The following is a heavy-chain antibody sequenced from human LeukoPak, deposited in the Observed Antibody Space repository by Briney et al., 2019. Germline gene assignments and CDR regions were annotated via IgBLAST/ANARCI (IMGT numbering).Heavy chain of an antibody. D-gene: IGHD2-15*01. CDR2: INPNSGGT. J-gene: IGHJ4*02. CDR1: GYTFTGYY. V-gene: IGHV1-2*06. CDR3: ARQYCSGGSCYAEYYFDY. Sequence: ASVKVSCKASGYTFTGYYMHWVRQAPGQGLEWMGRINPNSGGTNYAQKFQGRVTMTRDTSISTAYMELSRLRSDDTAVYYCARQYCSGGSCYAEYYFDYWGQGTLVTVSS.